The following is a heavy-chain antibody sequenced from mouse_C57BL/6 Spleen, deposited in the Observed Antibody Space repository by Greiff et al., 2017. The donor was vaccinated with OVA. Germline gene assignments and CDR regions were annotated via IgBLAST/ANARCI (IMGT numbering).Heavy chain of an antibody. V-gene: IGHV1-63*01. CDR3: ARSGELSSEYFDY. CDR2: IYPGGGYT. J-gene: IGHJ2*01. Sequence: QVQLQQSGAELVRPGTSVKMSCKASGYTFTNYWIGWAKQRPGHGLEWIGDIYPGGGYTNYNEKFKGKATLTADKSSSTAYMQFSSLTSEDSAVDYCARSGELSSEYFDYWGQGTTLTVSS. CDR1: GYTFTNYW.